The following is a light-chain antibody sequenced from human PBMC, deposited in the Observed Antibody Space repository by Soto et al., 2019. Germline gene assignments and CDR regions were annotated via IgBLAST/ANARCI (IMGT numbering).Light chain of an antibody. J-gene: IGLJ3*02. V-gene: IGLV2-23*02. Sequence: SALAQPASVSGSPGQSITFSCTGSSVDIGNFNLVSWYQQYPGKAPKLILYEVNKRPLGVSDRFSGSKSGNTASLTISGLQAEDEADYHCCSYAGSRWVFGGGTKVTVL. CDR2: EVN. CDR1: SVDIGNFNL. CDR3: CSYAGSRWV.